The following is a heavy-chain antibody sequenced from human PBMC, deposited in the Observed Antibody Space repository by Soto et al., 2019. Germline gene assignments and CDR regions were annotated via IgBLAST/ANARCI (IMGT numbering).Heavy chain of an antibody. CDR3: AKSLAAMVTAEYFQH. D-gene: IGHD5-18*01. J-gene: IGHJ1*01. CDR2: ISGSGGST. Sequence: GKGLEWVSAISGSGGSTYYADSVKGRFTISRDNSKNTLYLQMNSLRAEDTAVYYCAKSLAAMVTAEYFQHWGQGTLVTVSS. V-gene: IGHV3-23*01.